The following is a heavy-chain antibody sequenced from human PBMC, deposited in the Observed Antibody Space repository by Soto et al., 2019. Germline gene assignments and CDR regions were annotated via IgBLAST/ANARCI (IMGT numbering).Heavy chain of an antibody. CDR3: AREPNESFYFDY. Sequence: ASVKVSCKASGYTFTGYYIHWLRQAPGQGLEWLGILRPRTGNTGYAQRFQGRVTMTRDTSTGTVYMELTSLKSDDTAVYYCAREPNESFYFDYWGQGTLVTVSS. CDR1: GYTFTGYY. CDR2: LRPRTGNT. J-gene: IGHJ4*02. V-gene: IGHV1-46*01.